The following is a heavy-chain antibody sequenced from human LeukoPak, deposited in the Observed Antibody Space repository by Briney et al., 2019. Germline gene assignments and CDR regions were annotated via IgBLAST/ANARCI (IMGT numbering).Heavy chain of an antibody. CDR2: IKEDGSEK. CDR1: GFTFSSRW. Sequence: GGSLRLSCVGSGFTFSSRWMNWVRQSPGKGLEWVANIKEDGSEKYYADSVEGRFTISRDNAKNSLFLQMNHLRAEDTAIYYCRRGHWDDCAWDQGTLVTASS. V-gene: IGHV3-7*01. J-gene: IGHJ5*02. CDR3: RRGHWDDCA. D-gene: IGHD2-21*02.